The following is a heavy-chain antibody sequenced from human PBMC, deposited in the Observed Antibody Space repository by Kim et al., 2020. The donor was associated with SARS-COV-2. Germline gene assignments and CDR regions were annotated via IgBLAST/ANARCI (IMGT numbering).Heavy chain of an antibody. CDR1: GYTFTAYY. V-gene: IGHV1-2*02. J-gene: IGHJ4*02. CDR3: ARGGSTGRVD. CDR2: INPNSGGT. D-gene: IGHD2-8*02. Sequence: ASVKVSCKASGYTFTAYYLHWVRQAPGQGLEWMGWINPNSGGTNYAQKFQGRVTMTRDTSITTTYMELSRLTSDDTAVYYCARGGSTGRVDCGQGTLVTV.